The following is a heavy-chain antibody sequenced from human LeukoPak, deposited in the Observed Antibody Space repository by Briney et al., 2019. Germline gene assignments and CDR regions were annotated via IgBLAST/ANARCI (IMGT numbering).Heavy chain of an antibody. CDR3: ARVGPGTPGFDY. V-gene: IGHV4-38-2*02. D-gene: IGHD2-15*01. CDR1: GYSISTGYY. J-gene: IGHJ4*02. CDR2: IYHSERT. Sequence: SETLSLTCTVSGYSISTGYYWGWIRQPPGKGLEWIGSIYHSERTSYNPSLRSRVTISVDTSKNQFSLKLSSVTAADTAVYYCARVGPGTPGFDYWGQGTLVTVSS.